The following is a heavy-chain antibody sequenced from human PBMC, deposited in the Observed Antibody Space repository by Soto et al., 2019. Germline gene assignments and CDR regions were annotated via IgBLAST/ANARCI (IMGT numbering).Heavy chain of an antibody. CDR2: MYYSGIT. V-gene: IGHV4-30-4*01. Sequence: QVQLQESGPRLVKSSQTLYLTCTVSGGSINSGDYYWSWIRQSPGKGLEWVGYMYYSGITDYNASLTSRIAMSLDTSKNQFPLKLTAVTAADTAVFFGARWSGVGVAGMDVWGQGTTVTVSS. CDR1: GGSINSGDYY. CDR3: ARWSGVGVAGMDV. J-gene: IGHJ6*02. D-gene: IGHD3-10*01.